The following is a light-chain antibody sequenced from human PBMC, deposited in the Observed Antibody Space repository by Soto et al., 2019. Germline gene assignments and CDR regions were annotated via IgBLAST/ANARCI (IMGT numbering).Light chain of an antibody. V-gene: IGLV2-8*01. J-gene: IGLJ1*01. Sequence: QSVLTQPPSASGSPGQAVTISCTGTSRDIGGYDFVSWYQVRPGEAPQLIIYNVNGRPSGVPRRFSGSKSGNTASLTVSGLQAEDEADYYCSSYAGSSNVFGTGTKVTV. CDR3: SSYAGSSNV. CDR1: SRDIGGYDF. CDR2: NVN.